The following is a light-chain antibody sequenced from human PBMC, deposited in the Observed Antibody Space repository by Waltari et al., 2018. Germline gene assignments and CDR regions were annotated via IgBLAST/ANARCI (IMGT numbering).Light chain of an antibody. Sequence: SALTQPGSVSGSPGQSITISCTGTSSDVGGYDSVNWYQQHPGKAPKLMLHSVSSRPSGVSNRFSGSKSGNTASLTISGLQAEDEADYFCSSYAGSNTLVFGGGTQVTVL. CDR2: SVS. CDR1: SSDVGGYDS. CDR3: SSYAGSNTLV. V-gene: IGLV2-14*03. J-gene: IGLJ2*01.